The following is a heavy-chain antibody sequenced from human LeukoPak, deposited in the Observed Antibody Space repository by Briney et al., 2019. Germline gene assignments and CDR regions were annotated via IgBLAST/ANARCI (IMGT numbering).Heavy chain of an antibody. CDR2: ISYSGST. Sequence: PSETLSLTCTVSGGSINSGGYYWSWIRQHPGKGLEWTVYISYSGSTYYNPSLKSRVTISLDTSKNQFSLRLSSVSAADTAVYFCTVGPHHYFDSWGQGTLVTVSS. V-gene: IGHV4-31*03. CDR3: TVGPHHYFDS. D-gene: IGHD4-11*01. J-gene: IGHJ4*02. CDR1: GGSINSGGYY.